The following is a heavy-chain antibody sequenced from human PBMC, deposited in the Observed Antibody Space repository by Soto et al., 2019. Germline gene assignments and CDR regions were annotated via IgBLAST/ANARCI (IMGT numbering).Heavy chain of an antibody. CDR1: GYTFTSYA. J-gene: IGHJ6*02. V-gene: IGHV1-3*01. CDR2: INAGNGNT. Sequence: ASVKVSCKASGYTFTSYAMHWVRQAPGQRLEWMGWINAGNGNTKYSQKFQGRVTITRDTSASTAYMELSSLRSEDTAVYYCARLVRIVDYYYYGMDVWGQGTTVTVSS. CDR3: ARLVRIVDYYYYGMDV. D-gene: IGHD1-26*01.